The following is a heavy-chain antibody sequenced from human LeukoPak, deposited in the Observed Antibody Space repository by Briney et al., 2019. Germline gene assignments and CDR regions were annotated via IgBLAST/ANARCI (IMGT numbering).Heavy chain of an antibody. D-gene: IGHD7-27*01. Sequence: GASVKVSCKVSGYTLTELSMHWVRQAPGKGLEWMGGFDPEDGETIYAQRFQGRVTMTEDTSTDTAYMELSSLRSEDTAVYYCATETGDRGYFDYWGQGTLVTVSS. CDR3: ATETGDRGYFDY. J-gene: IGHJ4*02. CDR1: GYTLTELS. V-gene: IGHV1-24*01. CDR2: FDPEDGET.